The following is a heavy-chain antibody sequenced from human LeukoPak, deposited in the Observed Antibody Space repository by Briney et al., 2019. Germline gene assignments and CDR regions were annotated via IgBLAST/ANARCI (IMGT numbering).Heavy chain of an antibody. CDR2: IIPIFGTA. J-gene: IGHJ3*02. CDR3: ARVPVVGATRPLWDDAFDI. V-gene: IGHV1-69*01. D-gene: IGHD1-26*01. CDR1: GGTFSSYA. Sequence: ASVKVSCKASGGTFSSYAISWVRQAPGQGLEWMGGIIPIFGTANYAQKFQGRVMITADESTSTAYMELSSLRSEDTAVYYCARVPVVGATRPLWDDAFDIWGQGTMVTVSS.